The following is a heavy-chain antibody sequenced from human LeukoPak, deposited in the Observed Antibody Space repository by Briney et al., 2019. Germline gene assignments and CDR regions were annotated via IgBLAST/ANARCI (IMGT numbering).Heavy chain of an antibody. J-gene: IGHJ6*02. CDR1: GGSISSGSYY. V-gene: IGHV4-61*02. D-gene: IGHD2-2*02. CDR2: IYTSGST. Sequence: SQTLSLTCTVSGGSISSGSYYWSWIRQPAGKGLEWIGRIYTSGSTNYNPSLKSRVTISVDTSKNQFSLKLSSVTAADTAVYYCARDRVVVPAAIGGGYYYGMDVWGQGTTVTISS. CDR3: ARDRVVVPAAIGGGYYYGMDV.